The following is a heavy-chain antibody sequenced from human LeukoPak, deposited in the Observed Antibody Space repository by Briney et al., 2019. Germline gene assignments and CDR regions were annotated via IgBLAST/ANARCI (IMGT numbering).Heavy chain of an antibody. Sequence: SETLSLTCAVYGGSFSGYYWSWIRQPPGKGLEWIGSIYYSGSTYYNPSLKSRVTISVDTSKNQFSLKLSSVTAADTAVYYCAREGEVVVVPAARFDPWGQGTLVTVSS. CDR2: IYYSGST. J-gene: IGHJ5*02. CDR3: AREGEVVVVPAARFDP. D-gene: IGHD2-2*01. V-gene: IGHV4-34*01. CDR1: GGSFSGYY.